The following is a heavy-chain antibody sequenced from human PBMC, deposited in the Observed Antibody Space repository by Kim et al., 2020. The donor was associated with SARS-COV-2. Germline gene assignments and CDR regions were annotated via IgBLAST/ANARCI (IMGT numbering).Heavy chain of an antibody. V-gene: IGHV3-49*03. CDR1: GFTFGDYA. Sequence: GGSLRLSCTASGFTFGDYAMSWFRQAPGKGLEWVGFISSKAYGGTTEYAASVKGRFTISRDDSKSIGYLQMNSLKTEDTAVYYCTPGDSSGRVSGGFDYWGQGTLVTVSS. CDR2: ISSKAYGGTT. CDR3: TPGDSSGRVSGGFDY. D-gene: IGHD6-19*01. J-gene: IGHJ4*02.